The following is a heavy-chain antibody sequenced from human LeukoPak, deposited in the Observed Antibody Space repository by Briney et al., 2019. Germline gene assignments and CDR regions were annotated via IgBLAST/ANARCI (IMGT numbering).Heavy chain of an antibody. Sequence: KPSETLSLTCAVYGGSFSGYYWSWTRQPPGKGLEWIGSIFYSGSTYYNPSLKSRVTISVDTSKTQFSLKLSSVTAADTAVYYCAKQQLVRCFDYWGQGTLVTVSS. D-gene: IGHD6-13*01. J-gene: IGHJ4*02. V-gene: IGHV4-34*12. CDR1: GGSFSGYY. CDR2: IFYSGST. CDR3: AKQQLVRCFDY.